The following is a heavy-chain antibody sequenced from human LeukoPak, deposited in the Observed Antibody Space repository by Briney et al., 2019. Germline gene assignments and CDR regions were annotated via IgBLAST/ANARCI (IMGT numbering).Heavy chain of an antibody. V-gene: IGHV3-23*01. J-gene: IGHJ4*02. CDR3: ARVVLGFSSGWLRGVPNYFDY. D-gene: IGHD6-19*01. Sequence: GSLRLSCAASGFTFSSHGMNLVRQAPGKGLEWVSGISPSGGITYYTDSVKGGFTISRDNSKNTVSLQMNSLRGDDTAVYFCARVVLGFSSGWLRGVPNYFDYWGQGTLVTVSS. CDR2: ISPSGGIT. CDR1: GFTFSSHG.